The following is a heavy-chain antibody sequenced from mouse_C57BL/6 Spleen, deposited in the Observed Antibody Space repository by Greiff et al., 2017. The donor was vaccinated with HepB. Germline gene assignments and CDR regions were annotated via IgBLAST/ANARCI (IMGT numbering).Heavy chain of an antibody. D-gene: IGHD2-10*01. CDR3: ASPLLYYFDY. CDR2: IYPGDGDT. V-gene: IGHV1-82*01. CDR1: GYAFSSSW. Sequence: VHLVESGPELVKPGASVKISCKASGYAFSSSWMNWVKQRPGKGLEWIGRIYPGDGDTNYNGKFKGKATLTADKSSSTAYMQLSSLTSEDSAVYFCASPLLYYFDYWGQGTTLTVSS. J-gene: IGHJ2*01.